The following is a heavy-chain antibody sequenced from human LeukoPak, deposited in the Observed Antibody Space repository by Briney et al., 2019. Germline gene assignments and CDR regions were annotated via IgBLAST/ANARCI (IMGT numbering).Heavy chain of an antibody. D-gene: IGHD3-9*01. V-gene: IGHV3-11*01. CDR2: ISSSGSTI. CDR1: GFTFDDYG. J-gene: IGHJ5*02. Sequence: GGSLRLSCAASGFTFDDYGMSWIRQAPGKGLEWVSYISSSGSTIYYADSVKGRFTISRDNAKNSLYLQMNSLRAEDTAMYYCARGGYILTTNWFDPWGQGTLVTVSS. CDR3: ARGGYILTTNWFDP.